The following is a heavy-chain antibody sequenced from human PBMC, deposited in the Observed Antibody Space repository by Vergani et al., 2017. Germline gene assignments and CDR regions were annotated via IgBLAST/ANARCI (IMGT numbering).Heavy chain of an antibody. CDR1: GFSFRGHG. CDR2: ISYDGDRR. V-gene: IGHV3-30*18. Sequence: QVHLVESGGGVVQPGRSLTLSCVASGFSFRGHGMHWVRQAPGKGLEWVAMISYDGDRRDYGDFAKGRFTISRDSSKTVYLQLNILRVEDTAMYFYAKDLSYSTAWPHFDPRGQGTLVTVSS. D-gene: IGHD4-11*01. J-gene: IGHJ5*02. CDR3: AKDLSYSTAWPHFDP.